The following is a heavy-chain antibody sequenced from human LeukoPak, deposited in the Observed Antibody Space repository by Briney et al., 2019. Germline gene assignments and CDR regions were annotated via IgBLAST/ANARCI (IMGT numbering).Heavy chain of an antibody. CDR3: ARDRSGWSVIDY. D-gene: IGHD6-19*01. J-gene: IGHJ4*02. V-gene: IGHV3-21*01. CDR1: GFTFSSYS. CDR2: ISSSSSYI. Sequence: PGGSLRLSCAASGFTFSSYSMNWVRQAPGKGLEWVSSISSSSSYIYYADSVKGRFTISRDNAKNSLYLQMNSLRAEDTAVYYCARDRSGWSVIDYWGQGTLVTVSS.